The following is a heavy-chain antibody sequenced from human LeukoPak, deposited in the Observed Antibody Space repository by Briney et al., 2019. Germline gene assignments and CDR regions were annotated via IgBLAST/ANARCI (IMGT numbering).Heavy chain of an antibody. CDR2: IYYSGST. J-gene: IGHJ5*02. CDR1: GGSISSSSYY. CDR3: ASRCSSTSCYILLSQDWFDP. Sequence: PSETLSLTCTVSGGSISSSSYYWGWIRQPPGKGLEWIGSIYYSGSTYYNPSLKSRVTISVDTSKNQFSLKLSSVTAADTAVYYCASRCSSTSCYILLSQDWFDPWRQGTLVTVSS. V-gene: IGHV4-39*01. D-gene: IGHD2-2*02.